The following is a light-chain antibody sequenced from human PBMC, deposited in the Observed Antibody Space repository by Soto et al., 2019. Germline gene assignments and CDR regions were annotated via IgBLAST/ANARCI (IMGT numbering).Light chain of an antibody. CDR2: WAS. Sequence: DVVMTQSPDSMALSLGERATINCKSSQSLLSSSDNRNYLAWFQQKVGQPPKLLIRWASTRESGVPDRFSASGSATDFTLTINSLQPEDVELYYXXTYYHVPLTFRGGTKVYLK. CDR1: QSLLSSSDNRNY. V-gene: IGKV4-1*01. CDR3: XTYYHVPLT. J-gene: IGKJ4*01.